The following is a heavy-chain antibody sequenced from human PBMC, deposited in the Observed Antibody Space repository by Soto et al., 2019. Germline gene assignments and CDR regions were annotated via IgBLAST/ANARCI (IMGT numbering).Heavy chain of an antibody. J-gene: IGHJ2*01. Sequence: PGKGLEWVSAISGSGGSTYYADYVKGRFTTSRDNYKNTLYLQMNSLRAEDTAVYYCFFRAEDGIRHTGPVSAFLLNRSSDL. CDR2: ISGSGGST. D-gene: IGHD1-1*01. V-gene: IGHV3-23*01. CDR3: FFRAEDGIRHTGPVSAFLLNRSSDL.